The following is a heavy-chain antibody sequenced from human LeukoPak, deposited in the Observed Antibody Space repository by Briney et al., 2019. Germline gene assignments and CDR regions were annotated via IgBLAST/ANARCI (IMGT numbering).Heavy chain of an antibody. V-gene: IGHV4-39*07. Sequence: SETLSLTCTVSGGSISSSSYYWGWIRQPPGKGLEWIGSIYYSGSTYYNPSLKSRVTISVDTSKNQFSLKLSSVTAADTAVYYCAREPPLPYYDFWSGQFPYNWFDPWGQGTLVTVSS. CDR1: GGSISSSSYY. CDR2: IYYSGST. D-gene: IGHD3-3*01. CDR3: AREPPLPYYDFWSGQFPYNWFDP. J-gene: IGHJ5*02.